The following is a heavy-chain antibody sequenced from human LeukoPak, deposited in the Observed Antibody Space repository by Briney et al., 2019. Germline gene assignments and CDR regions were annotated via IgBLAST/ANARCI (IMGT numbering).Heavy chain of an antibody. V-gene: IGHV3-21*01. CDR2: ISSSSSYI. J-gene: IGHJ4*02. CDR3: ARDRIVATITRLGYFDY. Sequence: GGSLRLSCAASGFAFSSYSMNWVRQAPGKGLEWVSSISSSSSYIYYADSVKGRFTISRDNAKNSLYLQMNSLRAEDTAVYYCARDRIVATITRLGYFDYWGQGTLVTVSS. D-gene: IGHD5-12*01. CDR1: GFAFSSYS.